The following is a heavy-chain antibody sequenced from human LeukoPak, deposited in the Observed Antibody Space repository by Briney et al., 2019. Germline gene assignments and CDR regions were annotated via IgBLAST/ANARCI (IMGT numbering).Heavy chain of an antibody. J-gene: IGHJ3*02. CDR1: GGSISSGSYY. V-gene: IGHV4-61*02. Sequence: SQTLSLTCTVSGGSISSGSYYWSWIRQPAGKGLEWIGRIYTSGSTNYNPSLKSRVTISVDTSKNQFSLKLSSVTAADTAVYYCARVGAGYEVAFDIWGQGTMVTVSS. D-gene: IGHD6-13*01. CDR2: IYTSGST. CDR3: ARVGAGYEVAFDI.